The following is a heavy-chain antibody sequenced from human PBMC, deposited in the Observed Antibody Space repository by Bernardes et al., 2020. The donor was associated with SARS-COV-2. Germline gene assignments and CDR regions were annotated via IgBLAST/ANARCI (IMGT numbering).Heavy chain of an antibody. Sequence: VGSLILSCAASGFTFSTNWMTWVRQAAGKGLEWVAKIRFDGSEEYYVDSVKGRFTISRDNVKNSLYLQMNSLRAEDTAVYYCARDVVEYERHYCGMDVWGRGTTVTVSS. CDR3: ARDVVEYERHYCGMDV. D-gene: IGHD3-3*01. V-gene: IGHV3-7*03. CDR1: GFTFSTNW. CDR2: IRFDGSEE. J-gene: IGHJ6*02.